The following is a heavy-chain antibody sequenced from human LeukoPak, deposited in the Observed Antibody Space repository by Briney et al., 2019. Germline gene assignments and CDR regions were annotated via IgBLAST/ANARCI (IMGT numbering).Heavy chain of an antibody. CDR2: IYSSGTT. D-gene: IGHD6-19*01. Sequence: PSETLSLTCTVSGGSISGAYWNWIRQPPGKGLEWVGHIYSSGTTNYNPSLKSRVTISADTSKNQFSLQLNSVTPEDTAVYYCARDLRQWLAKGPNGGMDVWGQGTTVTVSS. J-gene: IGHJ6*02. CDR3: ARDLRQWLAKGPNGGMDV. V-gene: IGHV4-59*12. CDR1: GGSISGAY.